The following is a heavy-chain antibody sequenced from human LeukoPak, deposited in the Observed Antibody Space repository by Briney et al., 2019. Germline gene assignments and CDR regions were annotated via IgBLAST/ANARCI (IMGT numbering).Heavy chain of an antibody. D-gene: IGHD5-18*01. V-gene: IGHV3-48*04. CDR3: ARDHPDRQLDY. CDR1: GFTFSSYS. Sequence: GGSLRLSCAASGFTFSSYSMNWVRQAPGKGLEWVSYISSSGSTIYYADSVKGRFTISRDNAKNSLYLQMNSLRAEDTAVYYCARDHPDRQLDYWGQGTLVTVSS. J-gene: IGHJ4*02. CDR2: ISSSGSTI.